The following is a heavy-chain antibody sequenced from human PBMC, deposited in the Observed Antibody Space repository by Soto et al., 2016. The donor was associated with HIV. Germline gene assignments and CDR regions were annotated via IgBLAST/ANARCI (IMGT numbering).Heavy chain of an antibody. CDR1: GFTVNSNY. V-gene: IGHV3-66*01. CDR2: IYSGGTT. D-gene: IGHD2-15*01. Sequence: EVQLVESGGGLVQPGGSLRLSCAASGFTVNSNYLNWVRQAPGKGLEWVSLIYSGGTTYYADSVKGRFIISKDNSKNTLYLQMNSLRAEDTAVYYRARDRGGGLLRYFDYWGQGTLVTVSS. CDR3: ARDRGGGLLRYFDY. J-gene: IGHJ4*02.